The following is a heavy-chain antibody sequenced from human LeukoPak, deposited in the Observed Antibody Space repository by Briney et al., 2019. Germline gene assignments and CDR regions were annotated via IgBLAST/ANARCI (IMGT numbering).Heavy chain of an antibody. D-gene: IGHD3-22*01. Sequence: GASVKVSCKASGYTFTSYGISWVRQAPGQGLEWMGWISAYNGNTNYAQKLQGRVTMTTDTSTSTAYMELRSLRSDDTAVYYCARDVDSSATPPIFDYWGQGTLVTVSS. CDR1: GYTFTSYG. CDR2: ISAYNGNT. V-gene: IGHV1-18*01. J-gene: IGHJ4*02. CDR3: ARDVDSSATPPIFDY.